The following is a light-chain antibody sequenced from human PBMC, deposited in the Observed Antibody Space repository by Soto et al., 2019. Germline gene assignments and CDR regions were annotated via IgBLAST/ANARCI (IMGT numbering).Light chain of an antibody. CDR1: QGISTY. CDR2: VAS. J-gene: IGKJ2*01. Sequence: IPLTQSPSSLSASVGDRVTITCRASQGISTYLAWYQQKPGKAPNLLIYVASTLHTGVPSRFSGSGSGAHFALTISNLQPEDSATYYCQQLNSYPYTFGQGTKLEI. V-gene: IGKV1-9*01. CDR3: QQLNSYPYT.